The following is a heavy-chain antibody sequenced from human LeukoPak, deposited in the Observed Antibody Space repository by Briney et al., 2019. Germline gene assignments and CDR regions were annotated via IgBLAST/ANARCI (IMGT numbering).Heavy chain of an antibody. V-gene: IGHV5-51*01. CDR3: ARHHSGSYYYDWYFDL. CDR2: IYPGDSDT. CDR1: GYSFTSYW. Sequence: GESLKISCQGSGYSFTSYWSGWVRQMPGKGLEWMGIIYPGDSDTRYSPSFQGQVTISADKSISTAYLQWSSLKASDTAMYYCARHHSGSYYYDWYFDLWGRGTLVTVSS. J-gene: IGHJ2*01. D-gene: IGHD1-26*01.